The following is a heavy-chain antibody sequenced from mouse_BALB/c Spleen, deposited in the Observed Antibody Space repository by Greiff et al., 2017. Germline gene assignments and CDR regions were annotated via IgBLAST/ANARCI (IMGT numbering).Heavy chain of an antibody. Sequence: DVMLVESGGGLVQPGESLKLSCESTEYEFPSHDMSWVRKTPEKRLELVAAINSDGGSTYYPDTMERRFIISRDNTKKTLYLQMSSLRSEDTALYYCARRLYDGSWFAYWGQGTLVTVSA. CDR1: EYEFPSHD. CDR3: ARRLYDGSWFAY. V-gene: IGHV5-2*03. CDR2: INSDGGST. J-gene: IGHJ3*01. D-gene: IGHD2-3*01.